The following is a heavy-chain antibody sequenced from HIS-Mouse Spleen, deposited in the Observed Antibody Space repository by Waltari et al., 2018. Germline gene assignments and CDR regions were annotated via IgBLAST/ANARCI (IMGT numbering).Heavy chain of an antibody. CDR3: ARSNWYFDY. J-gene: IGHJ4*02. D-gene: IGHD7-27*01. Sequence: EVQLVESGGGLVQPGGSLRLSCAASGFTVSSNYMSWGHQAPGKGLEWVSFIYSGGSTYYADSVKGRFTISRDNSKNTLYLQLNSLRAEDTAVYYCARSNWYFDYWGQGTLVTVSS. V-gene: IGHV3-66*01. CDR2: IYSGGST. CDR1: GFTVSSNY.